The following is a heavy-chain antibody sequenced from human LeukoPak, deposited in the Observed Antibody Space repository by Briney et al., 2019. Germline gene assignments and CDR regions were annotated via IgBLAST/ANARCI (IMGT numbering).Heavy chain of an antibody. J-gene: IGHJ4*02. CDR3: ALGLVTAY. Sequence: PGGSLRLSCAASGFSVSSNFMSWVRQAPGKGLEWVSVIYSGGSTYYADSVKGRFTISRDNSKNTLYLQMNSLRVEDTAVYYCALGLVTAYWGQGTLVTVSS. V-gene: IGHV3-66*01. CDR1: GFSVSSNF. CDR2: IYSGGST. D-gene: IGHD5-18*01.